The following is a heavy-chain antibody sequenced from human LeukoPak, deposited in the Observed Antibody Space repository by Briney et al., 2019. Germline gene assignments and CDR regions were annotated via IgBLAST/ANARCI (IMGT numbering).Heavy chain of an antibody. Sequence: GRSLRLSCATSEFTFSNYGMHWVRRAPGKGLEWVAIIWHDGSDKYYADSVEGRFSISRDNSKNTLYLQMNSLRAEDTAVYFCTRQSENYSLDYWGQGTLVTVSS. V-gene: IGHV3-33*01. CDR1: EFTFSNYG. J-gene: IGHJ4*02. D-gene: IGHD2-21*01. CDR2: IWHDGSDK. CDR3: TRQSENYSLDY.